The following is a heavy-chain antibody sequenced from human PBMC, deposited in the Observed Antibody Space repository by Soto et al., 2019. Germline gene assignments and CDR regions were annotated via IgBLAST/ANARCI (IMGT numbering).Heavy chain of an antibody. CDR3: AREGNLGRWLQPLDF. J-gene: IGHJ4*02. Sequence: SETLSRTCTVSGDSISADAGSWVRQPPGKGLEWIGNIHYNGNTKYNPSLKSRVTMSVDTSKNQFSLRLISVTAADTAIYFCAREGNLGRWLQPLDFWGQGTLVT. CDR2: IHYNGNT. V-gene: IGHV4-59*01. D-gene: IGHD5-12*01. CDR1: GDSISADA.